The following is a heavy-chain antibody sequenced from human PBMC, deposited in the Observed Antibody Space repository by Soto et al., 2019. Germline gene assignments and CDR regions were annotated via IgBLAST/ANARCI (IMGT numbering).Heavy chain of an antibody. J-gene: IGHJ5*02. D-gene: IGHD3-16*01. CDR1: GYTLTELS. CDR2: FDPEDGET. Sequence: ASVKVSCKVSGYTLTELSMHWVRQAPGKGLEWMGGFDPEDGETIYAQKFQGRVTMTEDTSTDTAYMELSSLRSEDTAVYYCARDEWGGHIRGFDPWGQGTLVTVPS. CDR3: ARDEWGGHIRGFDP. V-gene: IGHV1-24*01.